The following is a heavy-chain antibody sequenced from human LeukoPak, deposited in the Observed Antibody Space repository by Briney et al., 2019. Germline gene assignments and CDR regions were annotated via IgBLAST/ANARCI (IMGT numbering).Heavy chain of an antibody. CDR1: GFTFSDYY. CDR2: ISSSDSTI. D-gene: IGHD2-15*01. J-gene: IGHJ6*03. CDR3: AKNGDRGAYCSGGTCYPYYYYYMDV. V-gene: IGHV3-11*01. Sequence: GGSLRLSCAASGFTFSDYYMSWIRQAPGKGLEWVSYISSSDSTIYYADSVRGRFTISRDNSRNTLYLQMNSLRAEDTAIYYCAKNGDRGAYCSGGTCYPYYYYYMDVWGKGTTVTISS.